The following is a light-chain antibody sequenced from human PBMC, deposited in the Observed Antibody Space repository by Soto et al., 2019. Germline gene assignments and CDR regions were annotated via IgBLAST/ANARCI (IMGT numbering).Light chain of an antibody. J-gene: IGKJ1*01. CDR2: KAS. V-gene: IGKV1-5*03. Sequence: IQIVQNPSTLSASVGDRVTITCRASQSISVWLAWYQQKAGKAANLLIYKASKLESGVPSRFSGSGSETEFTLTIIGLQPGDSATYYCQQYNSYSPTFGQGTKVDIK. CDR1: QSISVW. CDR3: QQYNSYSPT.